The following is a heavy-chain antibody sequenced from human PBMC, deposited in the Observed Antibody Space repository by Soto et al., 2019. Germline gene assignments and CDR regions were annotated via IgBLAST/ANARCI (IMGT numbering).Heavy chain of an antibody. Sequence: QVQLQESGPGLVRSSETLSLTCSVSGGSFTGDYWSWIRQPAGKGLQWIGRVFGNGAGTPIYNSLPKSRARMSADPSKRQFSLTLTSVTAADTAVYYCARDLPPYGGRRSPPTGAFEDWGQGIMVTVSS. CDR2: VFGNGAGTP. CDR3: ARDLPPYGGRRSPPTGAFED. CDR1: GGSFTGDY. D-gene: IGHD2-15*01. V-gene: IGHV4-4*07. J-gene: IGHJ4*02.